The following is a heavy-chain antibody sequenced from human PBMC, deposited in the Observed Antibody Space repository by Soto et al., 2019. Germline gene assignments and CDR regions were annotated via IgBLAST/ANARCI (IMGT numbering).Heavy chain of an antibody. Sequence: QLQLQESGPGLVKPSETLSLTCTVSGGSISSSSYYWGWIRQPPGKGLEWIGSIYYSGSTYYNPSLESRVTISVDTSKNQFSLKLSSVTAADTAVYYCARHDGNPPFDYWGQGTLVTVSS. CDR2: IYYSGST. D-gene: IGHD2-15*01. CDR1: GGSISSSSYY. J-gene: IGHJ4*02. V-gene: IGHV4-39*01. CDR3: ARHDGNPPFDY.